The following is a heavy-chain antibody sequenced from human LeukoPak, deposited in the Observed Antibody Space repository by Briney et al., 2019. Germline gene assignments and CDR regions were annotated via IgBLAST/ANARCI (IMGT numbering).Heavy chain of an antibody. D-gene: IGHD3-22*01. CDR1: GGSISSGGYS. CDR3: ARARGPSLGSAYDY. CDR2: IYYTGST. Sequence: SETLFLTCTVSGGSISSGGYSWTWIRQHSGKGLEWIGYIYYTGSTYYNPSLKSRVTISVDTSKNQFSLKLSSVTAADTAVYYCARARGPSLGSAYDYWGQGTLVTVSS. V-gene: IGHV4-31*03. J-gene: IGHJ4*02.